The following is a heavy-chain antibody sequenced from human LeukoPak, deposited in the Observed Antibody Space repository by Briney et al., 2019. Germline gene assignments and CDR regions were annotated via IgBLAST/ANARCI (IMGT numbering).Heavy chain of an antibody. Sequence: GGSLRLSCAASGFTFSSYSMNWVRQAPGKGLEWVSYISSSSSTIYYADSVKGRFTISRDNAKNSLYLQVNSLRAEDTAVYYCAGGYYDILTGADYWGQGTLVTVSS. V-gene: IGHV3-48*01. CDR1: GFTFSSYS. J-gene: IGHJ4*02. CDR2: ISSSSSTI. CDR3: AGGYYDILTGADY. D-gene: IGHD3-9*01.